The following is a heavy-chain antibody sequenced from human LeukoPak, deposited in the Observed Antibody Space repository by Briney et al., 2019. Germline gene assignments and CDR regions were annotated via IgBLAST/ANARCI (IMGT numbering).Heavy chain of an antibody. CDR1: GFTFDDYA. J-gene: IGHJ4*02. CDR2: ISWDGGIT. CDR3: ATSIVGAASLYY. D-gene: IGHD1-26*01. Sequence: GGSLRLSCAASGFTFDDYAMHWVRQAPGKGLEWVSLISWDGGITYYADSVKCRFTISGDNSKNSLYLQMNSLRAEDTALYYCATSIVGAASLYYWGQGTLVTVSS. V-gene: IGHV3-43D*03.